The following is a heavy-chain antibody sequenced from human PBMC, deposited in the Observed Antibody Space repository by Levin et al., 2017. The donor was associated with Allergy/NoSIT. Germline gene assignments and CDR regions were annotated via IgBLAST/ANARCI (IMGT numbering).Heavy chain of an antibody. Sequence: TSETLSLTCTVSGGSISTYYWNWIRQPPGKGLEWIGYIYYSGSTNYNPSLKSRVTISVDTSKNQFSLKLSSVTAADTALYYCARTRGRDAFEIWGQGSMVTVSS. J-gene: IGHJ3*02. CDR3: ARTRGRDAFEI. CDR1: GGSISTYY. D-gene: IGHD3-16*01. CDR2: IYYSGST. V-gene: IGHV4-59*01.